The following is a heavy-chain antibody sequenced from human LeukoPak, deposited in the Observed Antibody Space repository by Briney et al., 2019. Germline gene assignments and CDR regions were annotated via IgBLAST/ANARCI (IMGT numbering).Heavy chain of an antibody. Sequence: GGSLRLSCAASGFTFSSYGMHWVRQAPGKGLEWVAVISYDGSNKYYADSVKGRFTIPRDNSKNTLYLQMNCLRAEDTAVYYCAKEGVGHGYGDYIDYWGQGTLVTVSS. CDR2: ISYDGSNK. J-gene: IGHJ4*02. CDR3: AKEGVGHGYGDYIDY. D-gene: IGHD4-17*01. CDR1: GFTFSSYG. V-gene: IGHV3-30*18.